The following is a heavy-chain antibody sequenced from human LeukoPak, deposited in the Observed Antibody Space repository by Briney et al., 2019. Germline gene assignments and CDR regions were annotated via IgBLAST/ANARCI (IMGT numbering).Heavy chain of an antibody. Sequence: GGSLRLSCAASGFTFDRFTIHWVRQTPGKGLEWVSLINRRGHTFYADSVKGRFAISRDNSRNSVFLQMSSLRPEDTALYHCAKEVDCPSDCLFFHSWGQGTLVTVSS. D-gene: IGHD2-21*02. CDR2: INRRGHT. V-gene: IGHV3-43*01. CDR3: AKEVDCPSDCLFFHS. J-gene: IGHJ4*02. CDR1: GFTFDRFT.